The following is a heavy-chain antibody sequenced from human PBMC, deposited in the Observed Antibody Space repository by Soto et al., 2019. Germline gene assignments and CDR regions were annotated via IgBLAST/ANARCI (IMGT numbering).Heavy chain of an antibody. CDR1: GFTVSSNY. V-gene: IGHV3-53*02. CDR2: IYSGGSK. D-gene: IGHD5-18*01. CDR3: ASYSYGLYYFDY. J-gene: IGHJ4*02. Sequence: EVQLVETGGGLIQPGGSLRLSCAASGFTVSSNYMSWVRQAPGKGLEWVSVIYSGGSKYYADSVKGRFTISRDNSKNTLYLQMNSLRAEDTAVYYCASYSYGLYYFDYWGQGTLVTVSS.